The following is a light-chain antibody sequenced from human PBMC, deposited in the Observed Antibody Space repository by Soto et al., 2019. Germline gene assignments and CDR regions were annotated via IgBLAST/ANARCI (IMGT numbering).Light chain of an antibody. Sequence: DLQMTQSPPSLSASVGDRVNITCRASQSISSWLAWYQQKPGKAPKLLIYDASSLESGVPSRFSGSGSGTEFTLTISSLQPDDFATYYCQQYNSYSSWTFGQGTKVDI. CDR1: QSISSW. CDR2: DAS. J-gene: IGKJ1*01. CDR3: QQYNSYSSWT. V-gene: IGKV1-5*01.